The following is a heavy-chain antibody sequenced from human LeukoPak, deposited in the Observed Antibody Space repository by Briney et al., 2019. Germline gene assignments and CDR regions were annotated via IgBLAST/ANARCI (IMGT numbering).Heavy chain of an antibody. Sequence: SETLSLTCTVSGGSISSYYWSWIRQPPGKGLERIGYIYYSGSTNYNPSLKSRVTISVDTSKNQFSLKLSSVTAADTAVYYCARERPNYYDSSGIDYWGQGTLVTVSS. CDR2: IYYSGST. V-gene: IGHV4-59*01. CDR1: GGSISSYY. D-gene: IGHD3-22*01. J-gene: IGHJ4*02. CDR3: ARERPNYYDSSGIDY.